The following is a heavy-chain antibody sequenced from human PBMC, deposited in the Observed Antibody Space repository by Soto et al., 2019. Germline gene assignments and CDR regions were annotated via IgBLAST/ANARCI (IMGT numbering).Heavy chain of an antibody. D-gene: IGHD2-21*02. V-gene: IGHV3-11*01. CDR3: ARDGWLWCTASGDCPRLDY. CDR2: SSSSGSTI. CDR1: GFTFSDYY. J-gene: IGHJ4*02. Sequence: QVQLVESGGGLVKPGGSLRLSCAASGFTFSDYYMSWIRQATGKGLEWVSYSSSSGSTIYYADSVKGRFTISRDNAKNSLYLQMNSLRAEDTAVYYCARDGWLWCTASGDCPRLDYWGQGTLVTVSS.